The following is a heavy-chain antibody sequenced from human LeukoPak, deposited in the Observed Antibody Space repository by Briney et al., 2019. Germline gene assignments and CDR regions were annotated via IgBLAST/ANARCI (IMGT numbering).Heavy chain of an antibody. V-gene: IGHV4-30-2*01. J-gene: IGHJ3*02. CDR3: ARGYYYDSSGYWVRAFDI. D-gene: IGHD3-22*01. CDR1: GGPIRSGGYS. Sequence: SETLSLTCAVSGGPIRSGGYSWSWIRQPPGKGLEWIGYICHSGSTNYNPSLKSRVTISVDRSKNQFSLILSSVTAADTAAYFCARGYYYDSSGYWVRAFDIWGQGTMVTVSS. CDR2: ICHSGST.